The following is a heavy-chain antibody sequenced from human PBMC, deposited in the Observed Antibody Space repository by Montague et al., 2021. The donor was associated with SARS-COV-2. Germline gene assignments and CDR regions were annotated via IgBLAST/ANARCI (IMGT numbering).Heavy chain of an antibody. CDR2: ISRNSDYT. Sequence: SLRLSCAASGFTFNNFGMQWVRPAPGKGLEWVAAISRNSDYTYYADSLKGRFTISRDNAKTSLYLQLNSLRAEDTAVYYCARGGIVGATLFDSWGQGTLVTVSS. D-gene: IGHD1-26*01. J-gene: IGHJ4*02. V-gene: IGHV3-21*01. CDR3: ARGGIVGATLFDS. CDR1: GFTFNNFG.